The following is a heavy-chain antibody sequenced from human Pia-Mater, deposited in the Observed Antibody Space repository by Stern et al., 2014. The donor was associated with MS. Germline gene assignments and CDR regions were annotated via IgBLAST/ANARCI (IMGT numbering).Heavy chain of an antibody. V-gene: IGHV1-69*01. CDR1: GGTFNVYA. CDR3: ARDGRHTDNYGLDV. D-gene: IGHD3-9*01. Sequence: QLVQSGAEVKKPGSSVKVSCKASGGTFNVYAINWLRQAPGQGLEWMGGIIPIFGTANYAKKFQGRVTITADESPRTSSMQLSSLRYDDTAVYYCARDGRHTDNYGLDVWGQGTTVTVSS. J-gene: IGHJ6*02. CDR2: IIPIFGTA.